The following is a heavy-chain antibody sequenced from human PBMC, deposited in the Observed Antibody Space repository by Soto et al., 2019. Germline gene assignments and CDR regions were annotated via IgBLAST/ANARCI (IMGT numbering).Heavy chain of an antibody. CDR2: VTADGGT. V-gene: IGHV3-23*01. CDR1: GFTVSSHA. Sequence: EVQVLESGGGLVQPGGSLRLSCEGSGFTVSSHAMTWIRQAPGKGPEWVSTVTADGGTYYADSVKGRFAMSRDTSENTFDLQMNGRGGGDTAVFFLAPHVVCRGGGFQLSPFATRGQGNLVPFPS. CDR3: APHVVCRGGGFQLSPFAT. D-gene: IGHD2-15*01. J-gene: IGHJ3*01.